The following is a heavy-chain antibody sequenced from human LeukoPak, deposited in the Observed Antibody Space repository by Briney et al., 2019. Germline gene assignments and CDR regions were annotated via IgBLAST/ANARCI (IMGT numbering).Heavy chain of an antibody. CDR2: INANTGNP. Sequence: ASVKVSCKDSGYTFSRYTMNWVRQAPGRGLEWMGWINANTGNPTYAQDFTGRFVFSLDTSVSTAYLQISSLEAEDTAVYYCGRETWDEDAFDIWGQGTMVTVSS. CDR1: GYTFSRYT. V-gene: IGHV7-4-1*02. D-gene: IGHD1-26*01. J-gene: IGHJ3*02. CDR3: GRETWDEDAFDI.